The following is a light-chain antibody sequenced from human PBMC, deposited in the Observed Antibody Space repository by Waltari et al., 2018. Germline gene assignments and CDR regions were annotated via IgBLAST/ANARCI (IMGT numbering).Light chain of an antibody. CDR3: YSYAGSNTFV. V-gene: IGLV2-23*03. J-gene: IGLJ2*01. CDR2: EGS. Sequence: QSALTQPASVSGSPGQSLTISCTGTSSDVGRYNLVPWYQQHPGKAPKRMIYEGSKRPSGVSNRFSGSKSGNTASLTISGLQAEDEADYYCYSYAGSNTFVFGGGTKLTVL. CDR1: SSDVGRYNL.